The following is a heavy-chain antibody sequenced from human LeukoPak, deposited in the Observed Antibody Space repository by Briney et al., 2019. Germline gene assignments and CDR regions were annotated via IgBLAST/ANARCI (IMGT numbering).Heavy chain of an antibody. CDR2: INPNSGGT. J-gene: IGHJ4*02. CDR3: ARTGYSSSYRFTGDY. CDR1: GYSFTGYY. D-gene: IGHD6-13*01. V-gene: IGHV1-2*02. Sequence: ASVKVSCKASGYSFTGYYMHWVRQAPGQGLEWMGWINPNSGGTKYAQKFQGRVTMTRDTSISTAYMELSRLRSDDTAVYYCARTGYSSSYRFTGDYWGQGTLVTVSS.